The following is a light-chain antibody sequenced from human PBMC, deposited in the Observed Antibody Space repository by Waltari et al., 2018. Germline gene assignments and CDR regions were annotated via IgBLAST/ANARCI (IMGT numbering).Light chain of an antibody. V-gene: IGLV1-47*01. Sequence: QPVLTQPPSASGTPGQRVTISGSGSSSNIGSKYVYWYQQHPGTAPKLLIYRNNQRPSGVPDRFSGSKSGTSASLAISGLRSEDEADYYCAAWDDSLSVGLFGGGTKLTVL. J-gene: IGLJ3*02. CDR2: RNN. CDR3: AAWDDSLSVGL. CDR1: SSNIGSKY.